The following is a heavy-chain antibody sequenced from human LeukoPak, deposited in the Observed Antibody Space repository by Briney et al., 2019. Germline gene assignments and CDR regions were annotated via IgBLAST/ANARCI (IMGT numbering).Heavy chain of an antibody. CDR3: AGESNAYCGGDCYSAPAKYWVAFDI. CDR1: GGTISSSSYA. CDR2: IYYSGST. Sequence: PSETLSLTCTVSGGTISSSSYAWGWIRQPPGKGLEWIGSIYYSGSTNYNPSLKSRVTISVDTSKNQFSLKLSSVTAADTAVYYCAGESNAYCGGDCYSAPAKYWVAFDIWGQGTMVTVSS. V-gene: IGHV4-39*07. D-gene: IGHD2-21*02. J-gene: IGHJ3*02.